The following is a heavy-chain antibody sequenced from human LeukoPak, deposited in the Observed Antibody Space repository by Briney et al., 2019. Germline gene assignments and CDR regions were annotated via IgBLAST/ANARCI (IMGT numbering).Heavy chain of an antibody. J-gene: IGHJ4*02. V-gene: IGHV3-48*02. CDR2: ISRSSSTI. Sequence: GGSLRLSCAASGFTFSSYSMKWGRQAPGKGLEWVSFISRSSSTIYYADSVKGRFTISRDNAKNSLYLQMNSLRDEDTAVYYCARDCSGGSCYSPDYWGQGTLVTVSS. CDR3: ARDCSGGSCYSPDY. CDR1: GFTFSSYS. D-gene: IGHD2-15*01.